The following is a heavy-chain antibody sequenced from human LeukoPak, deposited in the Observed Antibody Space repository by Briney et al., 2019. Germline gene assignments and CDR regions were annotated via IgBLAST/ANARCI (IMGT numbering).Heavy chain of an antibody. CDR1: GFTFTSSA. J-gene: IGHJ6*03. CDR2: IVVGSGNT. D-gene: IGHD4-11*01. CDR3: ARPSKDYYYYMDV. V-gene: IGHV1-58*02. Sequence: GASVKVSCKASGFTFTSSAMQWVRQARGQRLEWIGWIVVGSGNTNYAQKFQERVTITRDMSTSTAYMELSSLRSEDTAVYYCARPSKDYYYYMDVWGKGTTVTVSS.